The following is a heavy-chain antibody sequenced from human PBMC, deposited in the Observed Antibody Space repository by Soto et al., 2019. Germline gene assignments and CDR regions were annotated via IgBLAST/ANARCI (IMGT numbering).Heavy chain of an antibody. Sequence: EVQLVQSGAEVKKPGESLRISCKGSGYSFTNYWITWVRQMPGKGLEWMGRIDPRDSYTNYSPSFQGHVTISADKSISTAYLQWSSLKASDTAMYYCARQSKYCGGDCSIALDLWGRGTLVTV. CDR2: IDPRDSYT. CDR1: GYSFTNYW. V-gene: IGHV5-10-1*01. J-gene: IGHJ2*01. D-gene: IGHD2-21*02. CDR3: ARQSKYCGGDCSIALDL.